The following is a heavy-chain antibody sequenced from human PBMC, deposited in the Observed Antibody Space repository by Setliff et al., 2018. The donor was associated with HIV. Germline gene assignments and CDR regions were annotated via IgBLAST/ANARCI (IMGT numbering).Heavy chain of an antibody. Sequence: PGGSLRLSCAASGFTFSNAWMDWVRQAPGKGLEWVGRGYTKTDGGTTDYAAPVKGRFTISRDDSKNTLYLQMNSLKTEDTAVYYCTTDLGGSYHGWNYWGQGTLVTVSS. CDR3: TTDLGGSYHGWNY. D-gene: IGHD1-26*01. J-gene: IGHJ4*02. V-gene: IGHV3-15*07. CDR2: GYTKTDGGTT. CDR1: GFTFSNAW.